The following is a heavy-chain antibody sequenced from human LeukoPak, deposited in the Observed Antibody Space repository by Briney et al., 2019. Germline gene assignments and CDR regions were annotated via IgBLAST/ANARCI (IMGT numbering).Heavy chain of an antibody. Sequence: GGSLRLSCAASGFIVSSNYMSWVRQAPGKGLEWVSVIYSGGSTYYADSVKGRFTISRDNSKNTLYLQMNSLRAEDTAVYYCAKGGIAAAGMEWEDYYYGMDVWGQGTTVTVSS. J-gene: IGHJ6*02. V-gene: IGHV3-53*01. CDR2: IYSGGST. CDR3: AKGGIAAAGMEWEDYYYGMDV. CDR1: GFIVSSNY. D-gene: IGHD6-13*01.